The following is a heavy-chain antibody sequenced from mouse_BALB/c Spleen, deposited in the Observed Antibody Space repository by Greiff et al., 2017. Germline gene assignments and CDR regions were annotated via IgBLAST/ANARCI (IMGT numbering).Heavy chain of an antibody. D-gene: IGHD2-4*01. CDR1: GYSITSDYA. J-gene: IGHJ2*01. CDR2: ISYSGST. Sequence: EVHLVESGPGLVKPSQSLSLTCTVTGYSITSDYAWNWIRQFPGNKLEWMGYISYSGSTSYNPSLKSRISITRDTSKNQFFLQLNSVTTEDTATYYCARNSMITTPFDYWGQGTTLTVSS. CDR3: ARNSMITTPFDY. V-gene: IGHV3-2*02.